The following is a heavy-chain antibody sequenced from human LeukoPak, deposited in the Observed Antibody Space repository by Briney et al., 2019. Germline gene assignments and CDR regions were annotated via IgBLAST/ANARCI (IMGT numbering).Heavy chain of an antibody. CDR2: ISSDGTIT. V-gene: IGHV3-74*01. J-gene: IGHJ4*02. CDR1: GFTLSSYW. Sequence: GGSLRLSCAASGFTLSSYWMHWVRQAPGKGLVWVSRISSDGTITNYADSVKGRFTISRDNAKNTLYLQMNSLRVEDTAVYYCARFSPPPTWGQGTLVTVPS. CDR3: ARFSPPPT.